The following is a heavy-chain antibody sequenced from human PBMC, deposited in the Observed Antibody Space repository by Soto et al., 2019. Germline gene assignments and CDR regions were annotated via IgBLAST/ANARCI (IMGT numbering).Heavy chain of an antibody. Sequence: QVQLVESGGGVVQPGRSLRLSCAASGFTFSSYAMHWVRQAPGKGLEWVAVISYDGSNKYYADSVKGRFTISRDNSKNTLYLKMKSLRAEDTAVYYCARDSGYCSGGSCYGRDYYYYGMGVWGQGTTVTVSS. CDR3: ARDSGYCSGGSCYGRDYYYYGMGV. D-gene: IGHD2-15*01. CDR1: GFTFSSYA. J-gene: IGHJ6*02. CDR2: ISYDGSNK. V-gene: IGHV3-30-3*01.